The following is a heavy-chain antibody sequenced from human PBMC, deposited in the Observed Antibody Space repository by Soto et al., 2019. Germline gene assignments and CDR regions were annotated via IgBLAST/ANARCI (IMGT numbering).Heavy chain of an antibody. CDR1: GFTFSDYG. D-gene: IGHD6-19*01. CDR2: TNSDGSST. Sequence: GGSLRLSCAASGFTFSDYGMHWVRQVPGKGLVWVSRTNSDGSSTSYADSVKGRFTISRDNAKNTLYLQMNSLRAEDTAVYYCARDPAPSGWYDYWGQGTLVTVSS. V-gene: IGHV3-74*01. J-gene: IGHJ4*02. CDR3: ARDPAPSGWYDY.